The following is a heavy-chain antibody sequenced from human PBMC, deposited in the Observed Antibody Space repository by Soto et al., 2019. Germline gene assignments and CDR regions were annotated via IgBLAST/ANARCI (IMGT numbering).Heavy chain of an antibody. CDR3: ARGLKNYYGVDV. J-gene: IGHJ6*02. CDR2: ISSSSSNT. CDR1: GFTFSDYY. V-gene: IGHV3-11*06. Sequence: PGGSLRLSCAASGFTFSDYYMSWIRQAPGKGLVWVSYISSSSSNTNYADSVKGRFTISRDNVENTVYLQMNSLRADDTAVYYCARGLKNYYGVDVWGQGTTVTVSS.